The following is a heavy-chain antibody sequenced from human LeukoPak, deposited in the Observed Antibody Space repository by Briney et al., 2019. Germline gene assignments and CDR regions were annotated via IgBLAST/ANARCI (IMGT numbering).Heavy chain of an antibody. J-gene: IGHJ4*02. V-gene: IGHV4-34*01. Sequence: PSETLSLTCAVYGGSFSGYYWSWIRQPPGKGLEWIGEINHSGSSNYNPSLKSRVTISVDTSKNQFSLKLSSVTAADTAVYYCARHLNYYDSSGYYSYFDYWGQGTLVTVSS. CDR3: ARHLNYYDSSGYYSYFDY. D-gene: IGHD3-22*01. CDR2: INHSGSS. CDR1: GGSFSGYY.